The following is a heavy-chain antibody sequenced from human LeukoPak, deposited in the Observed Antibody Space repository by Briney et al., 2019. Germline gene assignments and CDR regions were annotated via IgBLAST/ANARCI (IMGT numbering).Heavy chain of an antibody. D-gene: IGHD3-16*01. CDR1: GFTFSSYA. Sequence: GGSLRLSCAASGFTFSSYAMTWVRQAPGKGLEWVSAISATGDNSYYADSVKGRFTISRDNSKNTLYLQMDSLRAEDTALYYCAKRGGMGSAYPGDYWGQGTLVTVSS. V-gene: IGHV3-23*01. CDR3: AKRGGMGSAYPGDY. CDR2: ISATGDNS. J-gene: IGHJ4*02.